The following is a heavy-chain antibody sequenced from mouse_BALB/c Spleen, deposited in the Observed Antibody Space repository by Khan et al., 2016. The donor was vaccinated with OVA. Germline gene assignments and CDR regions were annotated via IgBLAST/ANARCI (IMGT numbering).Heavy chain of an antibody. CDR2: ISYSGNT. D-gene: IGHD1-1*01. J-gene: IGHJ2*01. CDR1: GYSIASDYA. V-gene: IGHV3-2*02. Sequence: EVQLQESGPGLVKPSQSLSLTCTVTGYSIASDYAWNWIRQFPGNKMEWMGFISYSGNTNYNPSLTSRISITRNTSKHQFFLQFNSVTSEDTATYYCARVYWGDFDYCGQGTTLTVSS. CDR3: ARVYWGDFDY.